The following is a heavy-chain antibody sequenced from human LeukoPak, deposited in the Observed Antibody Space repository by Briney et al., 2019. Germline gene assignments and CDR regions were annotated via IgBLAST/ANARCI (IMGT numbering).Heavy chain of an antibody. J-gene: IGHJ3*02. CDR2: ISYDGSNK. V-gene: IGHV3-30*18. Sequence: GGSLRLSCAASGFTFSSYGMHWVRQAPGKGLEWVAVISYDGSNKYYADSVKGRFTISRDNSKNTLYLQMNSLRAEDTAVYYCAKDFLPVSSGSYYGSAFDIWGQGTMVTVSS. D-gene: IGHD1-26*01. CDR1: GFTFSSYG. CDR3: AKDFLPVSSGSYYGSAFDI.